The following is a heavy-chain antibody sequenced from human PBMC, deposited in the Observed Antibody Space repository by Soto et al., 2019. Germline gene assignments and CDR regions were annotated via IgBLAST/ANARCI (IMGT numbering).Heavy chain of an antibody. J-gene: IGHJ5*02. CDR1: GASISGIY. CDR2: IYATGTT. CDR3: VRDGTKTLRDWFDP. D-gene: IGHD1-1*01. Sequence: SETLSLTCTVSGASISGIYWSWIRQSAGKGLEWIGRIYATGTTDYNPSLKSRVMMSVDTSKKQFSLKLRSVTAADTAVYYCVRDGTKTLRDWFDPWGQGISVTVSS. V-gene: IGHV4-4*07.